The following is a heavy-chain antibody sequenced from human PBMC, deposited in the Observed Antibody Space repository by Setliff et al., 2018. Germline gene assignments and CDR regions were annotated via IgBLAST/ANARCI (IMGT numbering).Heavy chain of an antibody. CDR2: INTNTGNP. D-gene: IGHD6-6*01. V-gene: IGHV7-4-1*02. CDR3: ARGEYTSLPSGVYYHMDV. Sequence: GASVKVSCKASGYTFSSYAMNWVRQAPGQGLEWMGWINTNTGNPTYAQGFTGRFVFPLDTSVSTTYLQISSLKAEDTAVYYCARGEYTSLPSGVYYHMDVWGKGTTVTSP. CDR1: GYTFSSYA. J-gene: IGHJ6*03.